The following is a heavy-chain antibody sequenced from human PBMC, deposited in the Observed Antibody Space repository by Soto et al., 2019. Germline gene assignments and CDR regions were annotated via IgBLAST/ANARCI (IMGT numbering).Heavy chain of an antibody. CDR1: GYTFTSYY. V-gene: IGHV1-8*02. J-gene: IGHJ4*02. Sequence: ASVKVSCKASGYTFTSYYMHWVRQATGQGLEWMGWMNPNSGNTGYAQKFQGRVTMTRNTSISTAYMELSSLRSEDTAVYYCARVFSGKQWPKDYWGQGTLVTVSS. CDR3: ARVFSGKQWPKDY. D-gene: IGHD6-19*01. CDR2: MNPNSGNT.